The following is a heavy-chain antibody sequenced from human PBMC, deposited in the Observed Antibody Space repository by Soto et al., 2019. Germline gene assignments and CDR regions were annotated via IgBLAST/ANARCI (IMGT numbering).Heavy chain of an antibody. Sequence: GGSLRLSCGASGFTFSNYYMSWIRQAPGKGLEWVSYISSTGRTIYYADSVKGRFTVSRDNAQNSLSLKLNSLRVEDTAVYYCARSYSSGWEFDYWGQGTQVTLSS. J-gene: IGHJ4*02. V-gene: IGHV3-11*01. CDR1: GFTFSNYY. D-gene: IGHD6-19*01. CDR2: ISSTGRTI. CDR3: ARSYSSGWEFDY.